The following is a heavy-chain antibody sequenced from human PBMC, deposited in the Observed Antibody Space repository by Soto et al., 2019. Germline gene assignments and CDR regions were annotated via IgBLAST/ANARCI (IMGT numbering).Heavy chain of an antibody. CDR1: GYTFTGYY. CDR3: ARGGGKTGDPTLVDY. D-gene: IGHD7-27*01. Sequence: GESLKISCKASGYTFTGYYMHWVRQAPGQGLEWMGWINPNSGGTNYAQKFQGWVTMTRDTSISTAYMELSRLRSDDTAVYYCARGGGKTGDPTLVDYWGQGTLVTVSS. J-gene: IGHJ4*02. V-gene: IGHV1-2*04. CDR2: INPNSGGT.